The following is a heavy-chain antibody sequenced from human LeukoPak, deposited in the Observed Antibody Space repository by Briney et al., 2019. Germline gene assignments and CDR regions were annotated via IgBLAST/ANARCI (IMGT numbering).Heavy chain of an antibody. V-gene: IGHV1-8*01. CDR1: GYTFTSYD. D-gene: IGHD6-6*01. Sequence: GASVKVSCKASGYTFTSYDINWVRQATGQGLEWMGWMNPNSGNTGYAQKFQGRVTMTRNTSISTAYMELSSLRSEDTAVYYCARDWGAARPNYFDYWGQGTLVTVSS. CDR2: MNPNSGNT. CDR3: ARDWGAARPNYFDY. J-gene: IGHJ4*02.